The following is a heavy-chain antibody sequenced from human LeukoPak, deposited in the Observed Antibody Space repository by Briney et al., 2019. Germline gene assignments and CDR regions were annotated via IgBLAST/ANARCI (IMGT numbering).Heavy chain of an antibody. CDR2: IYPGDSDT. D-gene: IGHD2-2*03. J-gene: IGHJ5*02. Sequence: GESLKISCKGSGYSFTSYWIGWVRQMPGKGLEGMGIIYPGDSDTRYSPSFQGQVTISADKSISTAYLQWSSLKASDTAMYYCARSGYCSSTSCYAPTYSWFDPWGQGTLVTVSS. CDR3: ARSGYCSSTSCYAPTYSWFDP. CDR1: GYSFTSYW. V-gene: IGHV5-51*01.